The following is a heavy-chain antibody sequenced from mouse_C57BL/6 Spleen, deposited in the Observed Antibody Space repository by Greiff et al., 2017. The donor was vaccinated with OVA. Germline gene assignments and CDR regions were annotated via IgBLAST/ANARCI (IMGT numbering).Heavy chain of an antibody. CDR1: GYSITSGYY. Sequence: EVKLQESGPGLVKPSQSLSLTCSVTGYSITSGYYWNWIRQFPGNKLEWMGYISYDGSNNYNPSLKNRISITRDTSKNQFFLKLNSVTTEDTATYYCARDGSSSWYFDVWGTGTTVTVSS. V-gene: IGHV3-6*01. J-gene: IGHJ1*03. CDR3: ARDGSSSWYFDV. CDR2: ISYDGSN. D-gene: IGHD1-1*01.